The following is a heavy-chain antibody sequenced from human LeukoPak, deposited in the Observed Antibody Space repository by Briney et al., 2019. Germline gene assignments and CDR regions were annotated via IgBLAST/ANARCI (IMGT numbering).Heavy chain of an antibody. J-gene: IGHJ2*01. CDR1: GGSFSGYY. CDR3: ARGHGRSGYSYGYVRYFDL. CDR2: INHSGST. Sequence: SETLSLTCAVYGGSFSGYYWSWIRQPPGKGLEWIGEINHSGSTNYNPSLKSRVTISVDTSKNQFSLKLSSVTAADTAVYYCARGHGRSGYSYGYVRYFDLWGRGTLVTVSS. V-gene: IGHV4-34*01. D-gene: IGHD5-18*01.